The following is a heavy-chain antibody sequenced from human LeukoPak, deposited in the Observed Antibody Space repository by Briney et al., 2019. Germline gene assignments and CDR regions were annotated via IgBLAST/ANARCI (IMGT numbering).Heavy chain of an antibody. CDR1: GGSFSGYY. CDR2: INHSGST. D-gene: IGHD3-3*01. Sequence: SETLSLTCAVYGGSFSGYYWSWIRQPPGKGLEWIGEINHSGSTNYNPSLKSRVTISVDTSKNQFSLKLSSVTAADTAVYYCARPTTKPAEYYDFWSGYAFDIWGQGTMVTVSS. J-gene: IGHJ3*02. CDR3: ARPTTKPAEYYDFWSGYAFDI. V-gene: IGHV4-34*01.